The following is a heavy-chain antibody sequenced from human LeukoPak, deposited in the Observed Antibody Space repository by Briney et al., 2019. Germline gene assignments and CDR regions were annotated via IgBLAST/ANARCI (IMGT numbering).Heavy chain of an antibody. CDR1: GGSFSDYY. CDR2: IKHSGST. V-gene: IGHV4-34*01. J-gene: IGHJ5*02. Sequence: SETLSLTCAVHGGSFSDYYWSWIRHPPGKGLGWIGEIKHSGSTNYNPSLKSRVTISVDTSKNQFSLKLSSVTAADTAVYYCARRREYCTSTSCSDVWFDPWGQGTLVTVSS. CDR3: ARRREYCTSTSCSDVWFDP. D-gene: IGHD2-2*01.